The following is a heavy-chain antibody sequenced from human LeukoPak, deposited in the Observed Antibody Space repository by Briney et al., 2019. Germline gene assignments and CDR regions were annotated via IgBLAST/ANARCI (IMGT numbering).Heavy chain of an antibody. CDR3: ARDKNRAHYGGNTYYFDY. D-gene: IGHD4-23*01. J-gene: IGHJ4*02. CDR1: GFTVSSNY. CDR2: IYSGGST. Sequence: GGSLRLSCAASGFTVSSNYMSWVRQAPGKGLEWVSVIYSGGSTYYADSVKGRFTISRDNSKNTLYLQMNSLRAEDTAVYYCARDKNRAHYGGNTYYFDYWGQGTLVTVSS. V-gene: IGHV3-53*05.